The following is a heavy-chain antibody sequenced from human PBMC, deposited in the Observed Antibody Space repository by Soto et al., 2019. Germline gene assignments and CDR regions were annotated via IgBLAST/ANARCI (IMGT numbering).Heavy chain of an antibody. J-gene: IGHJ4*02. Sequence: SETLSLTCTVSAASFSKYYWTWIRQPPGKGLEWIGYIYFNGNTKYNPSLEGRLTISIDTSKKEFSLKLTSVTAADAAVYYCASLTFGGIVLARWRQGTLVTVST. CDR1: AASFSKYY. D-gene: IGHD3-16*01. V-gene: IGHV4-59*01. CDR3: ASLTFGGIVLAR. CDR2: IYFNGNT.